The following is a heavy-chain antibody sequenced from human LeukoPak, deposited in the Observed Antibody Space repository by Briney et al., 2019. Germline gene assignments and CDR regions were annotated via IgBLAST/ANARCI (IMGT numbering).Heavy chain of an antibody. D-gene: IGHD3-3*01. CDR1: GFTFSSYA. Sequence: PGGSLRLSCAASGFTFSSYAMSWVRQAPGKGLEWVSAISGSGGSTYYADSVKGRFTISRDNSKNTLYLQMNSLRAEDTAVYYCAKDYFDFWSGYPHRAHFDYRGQGTLVTVSS. J-gene: IGHJ4*02. CDR3: AKDYFDFWSGYPHRAHFDY. V-gene: IGHV3-23*01. CDR2: ISGSGGST.